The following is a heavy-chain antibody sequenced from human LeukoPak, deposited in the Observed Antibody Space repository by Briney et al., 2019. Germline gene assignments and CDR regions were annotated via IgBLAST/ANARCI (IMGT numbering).Heavy chain of an antibody. J-gene: IGHJ6*03. V-gene: IGHV1-8*03. CDR1: GYTFSSYD. CDR2: MNPNSGNT. Sequence: ASVKVSCKASGYTFSSYDINWVRQATGQGLEWMGWMNPNSGNTGYAQKFQGRVTITRNTSISTAYMELSSLRSEDTAVYYCARGVNTYLWFGGDYMDVWGKGSTVTVSS. D-gene: IGHD3-16*01. CDR3: ARGVNTYLWFGGDYMDV.